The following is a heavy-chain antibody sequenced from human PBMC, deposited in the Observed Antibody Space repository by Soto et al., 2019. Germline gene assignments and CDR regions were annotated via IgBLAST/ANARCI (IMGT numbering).Heavy chain of an antibody. CDR2: INAGNGNT. CDR3: ARDADILTGYYNWYFDY. D-gene: IGHD3-9*01. CDR1: GYTFTSYA. Sequence: GASVKVSCKASGYTFTSYAMHWVRQAPGQRLEWMGWINAGNGNTKYSQKFQGRVTITRDTSASTAYMELSSLRSEDTAVYYCARDADILTGYYNWYFDYWGQGTLVTVSS. J-gene: IGHJ4*02. V-gene: IGHV1-3*01.